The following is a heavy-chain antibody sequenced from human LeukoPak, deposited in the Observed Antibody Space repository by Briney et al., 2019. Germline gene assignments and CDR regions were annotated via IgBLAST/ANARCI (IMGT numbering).Heavy chain of an antibody. J-gene: IGHJ4*02. CDR3: ARDKGRYYDYSGYWVY. D-gene: IGHD3-22*01. CDR2: ISSSGSTI. Sequence: GGSLRLSCAASGFTFSDYYMSWIRQAPGKGLEWVSYISSSGSTIYYADSVKGRFAISRDNAKNSLYLQMNSLRAEDTALYYCARDKGRYYDYSGYWVYWGQGTLVTVSS. V-gene: IGHV3-11*01. CDR1: GFTFSDYY.